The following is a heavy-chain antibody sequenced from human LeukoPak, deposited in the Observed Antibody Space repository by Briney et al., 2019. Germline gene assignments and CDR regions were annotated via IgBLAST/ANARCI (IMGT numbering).Heavy chain of an antibody. J-gene: IGHJ4*02. D-gene: IGHD2-2*01. CDR2: ISSSGSTI. Sequence: GGSLRLSCAASGFTFSDYYMSWIRQAPGKGLEWVSYISSSGSTIYYADSVKGRFTISRDNAKDSLYLQMNSLRAEDTAVYYCAREWGGCSSTSCSSYYWGQGTLVTVSS. V-gene: IGHV3-11*01. CDR3: AREWGGCSSTSCSSYY. CDR1: GFTFSDYY.